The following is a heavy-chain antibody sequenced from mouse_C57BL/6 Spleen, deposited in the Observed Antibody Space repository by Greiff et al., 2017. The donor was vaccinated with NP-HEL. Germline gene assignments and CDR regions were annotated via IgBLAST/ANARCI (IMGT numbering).Heavy chain of an antibody. Sequence: VKLQQPGAELVKPGASVKLSCKASGYTFTSYWMHWVKQRPGQGLEWIGMIHPNSGSTNYNEKFKSKATLTVDKSSSTAYMQLSSLTSEDSAVYYCARERDSSYVHYWGQGTTLTVSS. CDR2: IHPNSGST. D-gene: IGHD1-1*01. J-gene: IGHJ2*01. V-gene: IGHV1-64*01. CDR3: ARERDSSYVHY. CDR1: GYTFTSYW.